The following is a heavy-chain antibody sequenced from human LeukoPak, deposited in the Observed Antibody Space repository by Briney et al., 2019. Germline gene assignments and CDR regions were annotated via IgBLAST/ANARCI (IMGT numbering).Heavy chain of an antibody. V-gene: IGHV4-4*07. CDR1: GGSINNYY. J-gene: IGHJ3*02. Sequence: SETLSLTCTVSGGSINNYYWSWIRQPAGKGLEWIGLIYSSGSTSYNPSLKSRVTMSVDTSKNQFSLKLTSVTAADTAVYYCARLTPMVTVITYHAFDIWGQGTMVTVSS. D-gene: IGHD5-18*01. CDR2: IYSSGST. CDR3: ARLTPMVTVITYHAFDI.